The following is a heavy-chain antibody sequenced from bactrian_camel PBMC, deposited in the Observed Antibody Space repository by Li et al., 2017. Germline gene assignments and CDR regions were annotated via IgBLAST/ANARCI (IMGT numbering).Heavy chain of an antibody. V-gene: IGHV3S1*01. CDR3: AAREPKCGCGLTRRSVAY. Sequence: VQLVESGGGSVQAGGSLTLSCAVSDLTYSSNCIGWFRQAPGKEREGVASIYAGGGRTYYADSVKGRFTISRDNAKNTMYLQMNNLKPEDSAMYYCAAREPKCGCGLTRRSVAYGGQGTQVTV. CDR1: DLTYSSNC. CDR2: IYAGGGRT. J-gene: IGHJ4*01. D-gene: IGHD3*01.